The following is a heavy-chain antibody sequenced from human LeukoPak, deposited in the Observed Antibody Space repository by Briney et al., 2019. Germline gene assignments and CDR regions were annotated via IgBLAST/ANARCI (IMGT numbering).Heavy chain of an antibody. J-gene: IGHJ4*02. CDR3: VREGEGPLSKDFDY. Sequence: ASVKVSCKSFGFTFTDHYIHWVRQAPGQGLEWMGYIGPHSTFTSSPQEFQGRVTMTRDTSMTTAYMELTRLTSDDTAVYCCVREGEGPLSKDFDYWGQGTLVTVSS. CDR1: GFTFTDHY. CDR2: IGPHSTFT. D-gene: IGHD2/OR15-2a*01. V-gene: IGHV1-2*02.